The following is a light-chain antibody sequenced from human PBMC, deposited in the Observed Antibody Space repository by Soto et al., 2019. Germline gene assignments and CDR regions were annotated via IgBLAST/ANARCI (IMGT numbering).Light chain of an antibody. Sequence: EIVLTQSPATLSLSPGERATLSCRASQSVGSYFAWYQQKPGQTPRLLIYDTSYRATGIPARFSGSGSGTDFALTIIGLEPEDFSVYYFQQRTNWPWTFGQGTQLEIK. CDR1: QSVGSY. CDR3: QQRTNWPWT. V-gene: IGKV3-11*01. J-gene: IGKJ1*01. CDR2: DTS.